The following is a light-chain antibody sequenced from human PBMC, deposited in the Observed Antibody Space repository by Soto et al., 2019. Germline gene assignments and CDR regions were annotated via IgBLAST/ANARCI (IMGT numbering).Light chain of an antibody. V-gene: IGLV2-14*01. CDR1: SSDAGGYNY. CDR3: RSYTSSINSYV. J-gene: IGLJ1*01. Sequence: QSALTQPASVSGSPGQSITISCTGTSSDAGGYNYVSWYQQHPGKAPKLMIYDVSNRPSGVSNRFSGSKSGNTASLTISGLQAEDEAYYYCRSYTSSINSYVFGTGTKVTVL. CDR2: DVS.